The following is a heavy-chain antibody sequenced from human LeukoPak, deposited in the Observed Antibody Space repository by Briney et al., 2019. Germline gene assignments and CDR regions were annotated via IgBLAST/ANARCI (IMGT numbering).Heavy chain of an antibody. D-gene: IGHD4-17*01. CDR2: IYYSGST. Sequence: SETLSLTCTVSGGSISSYFWSWIRQPPGKGLEWIGYIYYSGSTNYNPSLKSRVTVSVDTSKNQFSLKLSSVTAADTAVYYCARDGDDYGDYVFDYWGQGILVTVSS. J-gene: IGHJ4*02. CDR3: ARDGDDYGDYVFDY. V-gene: IGHV4-59*01. CDR1: GGSISSYF.